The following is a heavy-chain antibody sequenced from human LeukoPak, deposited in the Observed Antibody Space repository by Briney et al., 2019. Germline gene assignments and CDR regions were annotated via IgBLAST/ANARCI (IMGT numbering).Heavy chain of an antibody. CDR2: ISYDGSNK. J-gene: IGHJ4*02. Sequence: GRSLRLSCAASGFTFSSYAMHWVRQAPGKGLEWVAVISYDGSNKYYADSVKGRFTISRDNSKNTLYLQMNSLRAEDTAVYYCARTPPQYSSGRYFDYWGQGTLVTVSS. V-gene: IGHV3-30*04. CDR3: ARTPPQYSSGRYFDY. D-gene: IGHD6-19*01. CDR1: GFTFSSYA.